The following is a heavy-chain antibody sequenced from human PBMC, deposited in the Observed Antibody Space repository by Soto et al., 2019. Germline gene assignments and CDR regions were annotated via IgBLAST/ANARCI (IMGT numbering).Heavy chain of an antibody. V-gene: IGHV3-7*01. CDR2: IKQDGSEK. CDR3: ARDQESWYGHYYYYMDV. D-gene: IGHD6-13*01. J-gene: IGHJ6*03. CDR1: GFTFSSYW. Sequence: GGSLRLSCAASGFTFSSYWMSWVRQAPGKGLEWVANIKQDGSEKYYVDSVKGRFTISRDNAKNSLYLQMNSLRAEDTAVYYCARDQESWYGHYYYYMDVWGKGTTVTVSS.